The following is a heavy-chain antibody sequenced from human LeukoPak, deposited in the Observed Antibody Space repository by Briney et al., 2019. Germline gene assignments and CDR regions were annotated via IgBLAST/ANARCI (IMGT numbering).Heavy chain of an antibody. CDR3: ARELLSGSYLGCSAFDI. J-gene: IGHJ3*02. V-gene: IGHV1-2*02. CDR1: GYSFTGYY. D-gene: IGHD1-26*01. CDR2: INPNSGGT. Sequence: ASVRVSCKASGYSFTGYYMNWVRQAPGQRLEWMGWINPNSGGTNFAQKFQGRVTMTRDTSISTAYMELSRLRSDDTAVYYCARELLSGSYLGCSAFDIWGQGTMVTVSS.